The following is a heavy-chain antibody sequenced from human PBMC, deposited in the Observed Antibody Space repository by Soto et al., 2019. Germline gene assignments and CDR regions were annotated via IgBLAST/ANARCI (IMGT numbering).Heavy chain of an antibody. Sequence: TSETLSLTCAVYGGSFSGYYWSWIRQPPGKGLEWIGEINHSGSTNYNPSLKSRVTISVDTSKNQFSLKLSSVTAAYTAVYYCARYLEVPAADANYYYYYMDVWGKGTTVTVSS. D-gene: IGHD2-2*01. CDR1: GGSFSGYY. J-gene: IGHJ6*03. CDR2: INHSGST. V-gene: IGHV4-34*01. CDR3: ARYLEVPAADANYYYYYMDV.